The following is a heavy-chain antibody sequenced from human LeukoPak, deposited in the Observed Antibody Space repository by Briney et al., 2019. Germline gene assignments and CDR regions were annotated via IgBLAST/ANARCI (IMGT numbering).Heavy chain of an antibody. CDR3: ARDFGINKYYYDSSGRPAPPHD. V-gene: IGHV3-30-3*01. J-gene: IGHJ4*02. CDR2: ISYDGSNK. CDR1: GFTFSSYA. Sequence: GGSLRLSCAASGFTFSSYAMSWVRQAPGKGLEWVALISYDGSNKYYADSVKGRFTISRDNSKNTLYLQMNSLRAKDTAVYYCARDFGINKYYYDSSGRPAPPHDWGQGTLVTVSS. D-gene: IGHD3-22*01.